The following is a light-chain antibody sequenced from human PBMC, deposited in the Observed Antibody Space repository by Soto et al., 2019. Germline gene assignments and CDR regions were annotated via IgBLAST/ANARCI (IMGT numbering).Light chain of an antibody. CDR2: GAS. Sequence: EIVMTQSPATLSVSPGERATLSCRASQSVSSNLAWYQQKPGQAPRLLIYGASTRATGIPARFSGSGSGTEFTLTISSLQSEDFAVYYCQQYNNWPPPTFGGGTKVXIK. V-gene: IGKV3-15*01. CDR3: QQYNNWPPPT. CDR1: QSVSSN. J-gene: IGKJ4*01.